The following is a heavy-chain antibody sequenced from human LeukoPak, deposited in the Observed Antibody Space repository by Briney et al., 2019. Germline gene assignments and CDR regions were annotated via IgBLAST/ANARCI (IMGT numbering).Heavy chain of an antibody. CDR2: INPNSGGT. V-gene: IGHV1-2*02. CDR1: GYTFTGYC. Sequence: ASVKVSCKASGYTFTGYCMHWVRQAPGQGLEWMGWINPNSGGTNYAQKFQGRVTMTRDTSISTAYMELSRLRSDDTAVYYCARDPSLYSSGWYTVGGNWFDPWGQGTLVTVSS. D-gene: IGHD6-19*01. CDR3: ARDPSLYSSGWYTVGGNWFDP. J-gene: IGHJ5*02.